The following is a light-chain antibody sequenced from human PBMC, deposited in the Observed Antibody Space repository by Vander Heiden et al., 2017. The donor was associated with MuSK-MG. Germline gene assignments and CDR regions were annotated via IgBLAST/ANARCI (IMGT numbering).Light chain of an antibody. J-gene: IGKJ1*01. V-gene: IGKV1-39*01. Sequence: DIQMTQSPSSLSASVGDRVTITCRASQSISNYLNWYQQKPGKAPKLLIYAASTLQSGVPSRFSGSGSGTDFTLTISRPQPEDFVTYYCQQSDSTPRTFGQGTTVEVK. CDR1: QSISNY. CDR2: AAS. CDR3: QQSDSTPRT.